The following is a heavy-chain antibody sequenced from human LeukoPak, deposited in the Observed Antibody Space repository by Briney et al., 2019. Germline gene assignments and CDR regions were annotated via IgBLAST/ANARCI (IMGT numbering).Heavy chain of an antibody. J-gene: IGHJ3*02. CDR2: IYTSGST. Sequence: SETLSLTCTVSGGSISSYYWSWIRQPAGKGLEWIGRIYTSGSTNYNPSLKSRVTMSVDTSKNQFSLKLSSVTAADTAVYYCARDPLDLEWLSLDAFDIWGQGTMVTVSS. D-gene: IGHD3-3*01. CDR3: ARDPLDLEWLSLDAFDI. V-gene: IGHV4-4*07. CDR1: GGSISSYY.